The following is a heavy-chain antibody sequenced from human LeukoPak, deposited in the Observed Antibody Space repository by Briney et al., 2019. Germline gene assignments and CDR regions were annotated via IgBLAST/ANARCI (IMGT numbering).Heavy chain of an antibody. Sequence: GGSLRLSCAASGFTVSSNYMSWVRQAPGKGLEWVSIIYSSGSTYYADSVKGRFTISRDNSKNTLYLQMNSLRAEDTAVYYCARENIVVVTAIRDAFDIWGQGTMVTVSS. J-gene: IGHJ3*02. D-gene: IGHD2-21*02. CDR3: ARENIVVVTAIRDAFDI. CDR1: GFTVSSNY. CDR2: IYSSGST. V-gene: IGHV3-66*01.